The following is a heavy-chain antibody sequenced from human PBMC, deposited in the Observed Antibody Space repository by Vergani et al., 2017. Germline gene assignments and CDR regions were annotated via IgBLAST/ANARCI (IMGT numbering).Heavy chain of an antibody. CDR1: GGTFSSYA. CDR2: INTNTGNP. CDR3: ARSYPSSWYVDYYYGMDV. Sequence: QVQLVQSGAEVKKPGSSVKVSCKASGGTFSSYAISWVRQAPGQGLEWMGWINTNTGNPTYAQGFTGRFVFSLDTSVSTAYLQISSLKAEDTAVYYCARSYPSSWYVDYYYGMDVWGQGTTVTVSS. V-gene: IGHV7-4-1*02. J-gene: IGHJ6*02. D-gene: IGHD6-13*01.